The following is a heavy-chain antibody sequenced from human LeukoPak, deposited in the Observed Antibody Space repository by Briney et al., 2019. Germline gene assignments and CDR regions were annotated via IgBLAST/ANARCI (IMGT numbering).Heavy chain of an antibody. CDR3: ARGRAAARPDY. CDR2: MNPNSGNT. V-gene: IGHV1-8*03. Sequence: ASVKVSCKASGYTFTSYDINWVRQATGQGLEWMGWMNPNSGNTGYAQKFQGRVTITRNTSISTAYMELSSPRSEDTAVYYCARGRAAARPDYWGQGTLVTVSS. D-gene: IGHD6-6*01. CDR1: GYTFTSYD. J-gene: IGHJ4*02.